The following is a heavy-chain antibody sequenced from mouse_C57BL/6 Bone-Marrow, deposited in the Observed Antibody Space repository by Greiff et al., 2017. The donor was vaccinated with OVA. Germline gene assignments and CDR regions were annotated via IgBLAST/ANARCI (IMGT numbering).Heavy chain of an antibody. V-gene: IGHV1-15*01. CDR3: TFYYYGPRYFDV. J-gene: IGHJ1*03. D-gene: IGHD1-1*01. CDR1: GYTFTDYE. CDR2: IDPETGGT. Sequence: VQWVESGAELVRPGASVTLSCKASGYTFTDYEMHWVKQTPVHGLEWIGAIDPETGGTAYNQKFKGKAILTADKSSSTAYMELRSLTSEDSAVYYCTFYYYGPRYFDVWGTGTTVTVSS.